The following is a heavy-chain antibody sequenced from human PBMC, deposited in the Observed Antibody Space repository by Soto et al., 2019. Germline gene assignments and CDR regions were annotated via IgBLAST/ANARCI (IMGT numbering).Heavy chain of an antibody. J-gene: IGHJ4*02. CDR1: GYTFTSYA. Sequence: QVQLVQSGAEVKKPGASVKVSCKASGYTFTSYAMHWVRQAPGQRLEGMGWINAGNGNTKYSQKLQGSVTITRDTSESTAYRELSSLRSEDTAVYYCARGPGGPDGPGDYWGQGTLVTVSS. CDR3: ARGPGGPDGPGDY. V-gene: IGHV1-3*01. D-gene: IGHD2-15*01. CDR2: INAGNGNT.